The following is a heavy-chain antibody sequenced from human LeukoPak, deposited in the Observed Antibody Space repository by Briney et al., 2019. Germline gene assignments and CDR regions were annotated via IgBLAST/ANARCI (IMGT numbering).Heavy chain of an antibody. CDR2: IWYDGSNK. V-gene: IGHV3-33*01. J-gene: IGHJ4*02. D-gene: IGHD1-26*01. CDR1: GFISSSYG. Sequence: GGSLRLSCTASGFISSSYGMHWVRQAPGKGLEWVTIIWYDGSNKYYADSVKGRFTTSRDNSKNTLYLQMNSLRAEDTAVYYCARDARVGATPGLFDYWGQGTLVTVSS. CDR3: ARDARVGATPGLFDY.